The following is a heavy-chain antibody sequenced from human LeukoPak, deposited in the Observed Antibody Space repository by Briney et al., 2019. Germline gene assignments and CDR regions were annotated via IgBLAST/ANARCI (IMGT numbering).Heavy chain of an antibody. J-gene: IGHJ5*02. D-gene: IGHD3-3*01. CDR3: ARDGEGIRFLEWLPRPRVYNWFDP. V-gene: IGHV1-8*01. Sequence: GASVKVSCKASGYTFTSYDINWVRQATGQGLEWMGWMNPNSGNTGYAQKFQGRVTMTRNTSISTAYMELSSLRAEDTAVYYCARDGEGIRFLEWLPRPRVYNWFDPWGQGTLVTVSS. CDR1: GYTFTSYD. CDR2: MNPNSGNT.